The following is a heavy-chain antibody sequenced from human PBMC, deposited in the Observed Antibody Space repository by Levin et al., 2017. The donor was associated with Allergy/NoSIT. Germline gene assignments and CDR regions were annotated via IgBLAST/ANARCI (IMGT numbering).Heavy chain of an antibody. J-gene: IGHJ3*02. Sequence: ASVKVSCKASGYTFTGYYMHWVRQAPGQGLEWMGRINPNSGGTNYAQKFQGRVTMTRDTSISTAYMELSRLRSDDTAVYYCAREGLGGSSSWVNDAFDIWGQGTMVTVSS. CDR1: GYTFTGYY. D-gene: IGHD6-13*01. CDR3: AREGLGGSSSWVNDAFDI. CDR2: INPNSGGT. V-gene: IGHV1-2*06.